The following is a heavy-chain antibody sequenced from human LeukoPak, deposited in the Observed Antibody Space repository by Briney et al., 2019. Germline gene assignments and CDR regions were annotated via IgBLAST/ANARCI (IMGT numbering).Heavy chain of an antibody. Sequence: PSETLSLTCAVYGGSFSGYYWSWIRQPPGKGLEWIGEINHSGSTDYNPSLNSRVTISVDTSKNQFSLKLSSVTAADTAVYYCARGGDIVVVPAARRHWFDPWGQGTLVTVSS. V-gene: IGHV4-34*01. CDR2: INHSGST. J-gene: IGHJ5*02. CDR1: GGSFSGYY. D-gene: IGHD2-2*01. CDR3: ARGGDIVVVPAARRHWFDP.